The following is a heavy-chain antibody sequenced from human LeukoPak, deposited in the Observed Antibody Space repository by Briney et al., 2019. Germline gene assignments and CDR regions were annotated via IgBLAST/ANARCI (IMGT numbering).Heavy chain of an antibody. J-gene: IGHJ4*02. Sequence: GGSLRLSCAASGFTFSSYWMHWVRQAPGKGLVWVSRINTDGTSISYADSVKGRFTISRDNAKNTLFLQMNSLRAEDTAVYYCARGLSTGGSGSMTGYWGQGTLVTVSS. CDR3: ARGLSTGGSGSMTGY. CDR1: GFTFSSYW. V-gene: IGHV3-74*01. CDR2: INTDGTSI. D-gene: IGHD3-10*01.